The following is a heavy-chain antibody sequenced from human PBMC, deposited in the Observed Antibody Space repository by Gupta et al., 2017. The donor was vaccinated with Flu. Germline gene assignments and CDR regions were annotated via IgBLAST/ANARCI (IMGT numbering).Heavy chain of an antibody. V-gene: IGHV4-59*01. D-gene: IGHD5-24*01. Sequence: QVQLQESGPGLVKPSETLSLTCTVSGGSISSYYWSWIRQPPGKGLEWIGYIYYSGSTNYNPSLKSRVTISVDTSKNQFSLKLSSVTAADTAVYYCARVPGRWLQHDYWGQGTLVTVSS. J-gene: IGHJ4*02. CDR3: ARVPGRWLQHDY. CDR2: IYYSGST. CDR1: GGSISSYY.